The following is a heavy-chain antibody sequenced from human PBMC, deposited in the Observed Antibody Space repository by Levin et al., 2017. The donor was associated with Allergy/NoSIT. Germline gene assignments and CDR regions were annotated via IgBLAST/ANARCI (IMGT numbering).Heavy chain of an antibody. CDR3: ATIDLSASNTYY. Sequence: AGGSLRLSCAASGFTFSRYAMTWVRQAPGKGLDWVSSISADGAVAYYGDSVKGRFTVSRDNYKNRLLLQMNSLRAEDTAVYYCATIDLSASNTYYWGQGTLATVSS. J-gene: IGHJ4*02. V-gene: IGHV3-23*01. D-gene: IGHD3-16*01. CDR2: ISADGAVA. CDR1: GFTFSRYA.